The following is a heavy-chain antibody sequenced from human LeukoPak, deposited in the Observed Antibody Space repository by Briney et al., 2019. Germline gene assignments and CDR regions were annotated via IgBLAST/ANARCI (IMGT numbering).Heavy chain of an antibody. CDR2: ISGSGGST. D-gene: IGHD3-22*01. V-gene: IGHV3-23*01. CDR3: ANAGGKYYYDSTGWY. Sequence: GGSLRLSCAASGFTFSSYAMSWVRQAPGKGLEWVSAISGSGGSTYYADSVKGRFTISRDNSKNTLYLQMNSLRAEDTAVYYCANAGGKYYYDSTGWYWGQGTLVTVSS. CDR1: GFTFSSYA. J-gene: IGHJ4*02.